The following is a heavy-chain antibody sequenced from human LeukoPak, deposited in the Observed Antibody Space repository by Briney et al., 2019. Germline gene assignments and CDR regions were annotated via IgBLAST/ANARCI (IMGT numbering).Heavy chain of an antibody. CDR2: IYSGGST. D-gene: IGHD1-7*01. CDR3: ARDLNYDWYFDL. V-gene: IGHV3-66*01. CDR1: GFTVSSNY. J-gene: IGHJ2*01. Sequence: GGSLRLSCAASGFTVSSNYMSWVRQAPGKGLEWVSVIYSGGSTYYADSVKGRFTISRDNSKNTLYLQMNSLRAEDTAVYYCARDLNYDWYFDLWGRGTLVTVSS.